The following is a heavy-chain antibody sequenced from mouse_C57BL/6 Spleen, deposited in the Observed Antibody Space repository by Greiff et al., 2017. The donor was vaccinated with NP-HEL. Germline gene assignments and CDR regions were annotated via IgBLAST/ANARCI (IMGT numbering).Heavy chain of an antibody. CDR2: IWRGGST. CDR3: AKNSNDYDSMDY. V-gene: IGHV2-5*01. CDR1: GFSLTSYG. J-gene: IGHJ4*01. D-gene: IGHD2-4*01. Sequence: VQLQQSGPGLVQPSQCLSISCTVSGFSLTSYGVHWVRQSPGKGLEWLGVIWRGGSTDYNAAFMSRLSITKDNSKSQVFFKMNSLQADDTAIYYCAKNSNDYDSMDYWGQGTSVTVSS.